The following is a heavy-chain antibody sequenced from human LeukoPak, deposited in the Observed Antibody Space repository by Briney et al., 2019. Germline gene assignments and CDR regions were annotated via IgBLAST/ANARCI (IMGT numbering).Heavy chain of an antibody. CDR1: GFTVSSNY. CDR3: ARSTIQLELRFDY. V-gene: IGHV3-66*01. J-gene: IGHJ4*02. CDR2: FYSGGST. D-gene: IGHD5-18*01. Sequence: GGSLRLSCAASGFTVSSNYMSWVRQAPGKGLEWVSVFYSGGSTYYADSVKGRFTISRDNSKNTLFLQMNSLRAEDTAVYYCARSTIQLELRFDYWGQGTLVTVSS.